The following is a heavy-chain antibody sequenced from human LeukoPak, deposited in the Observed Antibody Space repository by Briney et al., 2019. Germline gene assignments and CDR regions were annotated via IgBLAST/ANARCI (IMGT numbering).Heavy chain of an antibody. CDR3: ARGLTPYYYYYMDV. CDR1: GFIVSNNY. J-gene: IGHJ6*03. D-gene: IGHD2-15*01. Sequence: PGGSLRLSCAASGFIVSNNYMSWVRQAPGKGLEWVSVIYSGGDTHYADSVKGRFTISRDNSKNTLYLQMNSLRAEDTAVYYCARGLTPYYYYYMDVWGKGTTVTISS. CDR2: IYSGGDT. V-gene: IGHV3-66*01.